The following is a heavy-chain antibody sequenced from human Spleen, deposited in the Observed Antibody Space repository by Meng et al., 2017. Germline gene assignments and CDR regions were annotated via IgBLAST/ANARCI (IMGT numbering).Heavy chain of an antibody. V-gene: IGHV3-9*01. Sequence: GGSLRLSCAASGFTFDDTAMHWVRQAPGKGLEWVAGISWNSDNIDYADSVKGRFSISRDNAKNSLYLEMNSLRADDTALYYCVKDTGTDYGGNSPFDYWGQGTLVTVSS. J-gene: IGHJ4*02. CDR1: GFTFDDTA. CDR3: VKDTGTDYGGNSPFDY. D-gene: IGHD4-23*01. CDR2: ISWNSDNI.